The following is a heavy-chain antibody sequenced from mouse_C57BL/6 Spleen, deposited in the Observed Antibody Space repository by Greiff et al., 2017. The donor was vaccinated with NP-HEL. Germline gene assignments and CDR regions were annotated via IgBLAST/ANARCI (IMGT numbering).Heavy chain of an antibody. CDR1: GFSFNTYA. CDR3: VRHAYDYDGYWYFDV. J-gene: IGHJ1*03. CDR2: IRSKSNNYAT. D-gene: IGHD2-4*01. Sequence: EVKLMESGGGLVQPKGSLKLSCAASGFSFNTYAMNWVRQAPGKGLEWVARIRSKSNNYATYYADSVKDRFTISRDDSESMLYLQMNNLKTEDTAMYYGVRHAYDYDGYWYFDVWGTGTTVTVSS. V-gene: IGHV10-1*01.